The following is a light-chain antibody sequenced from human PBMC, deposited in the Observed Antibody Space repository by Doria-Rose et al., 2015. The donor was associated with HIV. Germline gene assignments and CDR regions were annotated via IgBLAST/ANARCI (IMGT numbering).Light chain of an antibody. Sequence: EIVMTQSPGTLSLSPGEGATLSCRASQSFSSTYLAWYQQKPGQAPSLLIYDRSTRATGIPDRFSASGSGTDFTLTINRLEPEDFALYYCHQYGTSWTFGQGTKVEI. V-gene: IGKV3-20*01. CDR1: QSFSSTY. CDR2: DRS. CDR3: HQYGTSWT. J-gene: IGKJ1*01.